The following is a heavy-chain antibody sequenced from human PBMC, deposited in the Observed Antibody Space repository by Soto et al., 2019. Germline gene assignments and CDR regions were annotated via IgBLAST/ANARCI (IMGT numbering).Heavy chain of an antibody. V-gene: IGHV3-23*01. CDR3: VNDHHYDSSAYYGPRFDH. CDR1: GITFSSHA. CDR2: LSGSGAST. J-gene: IGHJ4*02. Sequence: EVQLLQSGGGVVQPGGSLRLSCAASGITFSSHAMNWVRQAPGGGLEWVSSLSGSGASTYYADSVKGRFTISRDNSRNTLYLQMHGLRSGDTAIYYRVNDHHYDSSAYYGPRFDHWGQGDLVLVSS. D-gene: IGHD3-22*01.